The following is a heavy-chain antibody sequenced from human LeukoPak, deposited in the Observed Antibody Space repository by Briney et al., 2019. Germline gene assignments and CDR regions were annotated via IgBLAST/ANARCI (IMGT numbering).Heavy chain of an antibody. J-gene: IGHJ4*02. V-gene: IGHV4-39*01. Sequence: PSETLSLTCTVSGGSISSSSYYWGWIRQPPGKGLEGIGNIYYSGCTYYNPSLKSRVTIYVDTSKNQFSLKLSSVSAADTAVYYCASQVYCNGGSCYSNFWGQGTLVTVSS. CDR3: ASQVYCNGGSCYSNF. CDR2: IYYSGCT. CDR1: GGSISSSSYY. D-gene: IGHD2-15*01.